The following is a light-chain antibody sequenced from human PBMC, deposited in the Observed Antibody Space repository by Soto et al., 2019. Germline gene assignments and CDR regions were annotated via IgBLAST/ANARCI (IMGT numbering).Light chain of an antibody. CDR2: GAS. J-gene: IGKJ1*01. CDR3: QQYGSSPWT. Sequence: EIALTQSPGTLSLSPGERATLSCRASQSVSSSYLAWYQQKPGQAPRLLIYGASSRATGIPDRFSGSGSGTDFTITIGRLEPEGFAVYYCQQYGSSPWTFGQGTKVEIK. V-gene: IGKV3-20*01. CDR1: QSVSSSY.